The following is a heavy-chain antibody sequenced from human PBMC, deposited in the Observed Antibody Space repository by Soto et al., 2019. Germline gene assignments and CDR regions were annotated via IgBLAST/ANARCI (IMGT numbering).Heavy chain of an antibody. J-gene: IGHJ4*02. V-gene: IGHV3-11*06. D-gene: IGHD2-8*01. CDR1: GFTFSDYY. Sequence: GGSLRLSCAASGFTFSDYYMSWIRQAPGRGLEWVSYISSSSSYTNYADSVKGRFTISRDNAKNSLYLQMNSLRAEDTAVYYCARTPDCTNGVCSAGFDYWGQGTLVTVSS. CDR2: ISSSSSYT. CDR3: ARTPDCTNGVCSAGFDY.